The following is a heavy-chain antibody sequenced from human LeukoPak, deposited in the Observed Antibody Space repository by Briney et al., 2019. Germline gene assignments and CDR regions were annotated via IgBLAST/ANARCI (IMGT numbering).Heavy chain of an antibody. Sequence: GGSLRLSCAASGFTFSSYGMHWVRQAPGKGLGWVAVMWYDGSNKYYADSVKGRFTISRDNSKNTLYLQMNSLRAEDTAVYYCAREYDSSGWTIDYWGQGTLVTVSS. D-gene: IGHD3-22*01. CDR1: GFTFSSYG. V-gene: IGHV3-33*01. CDR2: MWYDGSNK. CDR3: AREYDSSGWTIDY. J-gene: IGHJ4*02.